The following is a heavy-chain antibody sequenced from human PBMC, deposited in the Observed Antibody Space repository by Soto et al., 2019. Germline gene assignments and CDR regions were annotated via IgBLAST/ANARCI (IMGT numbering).Heavy chain of an antibody. CDR2: ISYDGSNK. D-gene: IGHD3-3*01. CDR3: ARDKRVIIPEHYYYYGMDV. Sequence: GGSLRLSCAASGFTFSSYAMHWVRQAPGKGLEWVAVISYDGSNKYYADSVKGRFTISRDNSKNTLYLQMNSLRAEDTAVYYCARDKRVIIPEHYYYYGMDVWGQGTTVTVSS. J-gene: IGHJ6*02. V-gene: IGHV3-30-3*01. CDR1: GFTFSSYA.